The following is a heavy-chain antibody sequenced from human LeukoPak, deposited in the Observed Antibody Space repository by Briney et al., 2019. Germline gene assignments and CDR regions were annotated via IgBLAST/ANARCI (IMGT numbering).Heavy chain of an antibody. CDR1: GFTFSSYA. J-gene: IGHJ4*02. CDR2: ISGSGDST. V-gene: IGHV3-23*01. D-gene: IGHD6-19*01. Sequence: PGGSLRLSCAASGFTFSSYAMSWVRQAPGKGLEWVSTISGSGDSTYYADSVKGRFTISRDNSKNTLYLQMNSLRAGDTAVYYCAKEGIAVAGPFYYWGQGTLVTVSS. CDR3: AKEGIAVAGPFYY.